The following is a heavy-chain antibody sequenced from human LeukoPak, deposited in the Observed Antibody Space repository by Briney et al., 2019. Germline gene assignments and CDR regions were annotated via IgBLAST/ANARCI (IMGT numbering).Heavy chain of an antibody. CDR2: INPSGGST. J-gene: IGHJ3*02. D-gene: IGHD5-24*01. CDR3: ARIRDGYNDAYDI. CDR1: GYTFTSHH. Sequence: ASVKVSCKASGYTFTSHHIHWVRQAPGQGHEWMGIINPSGGSTNYGQKFQGRVTMTRDTSTSTVYMELSSLRSEDTAIYYCARIRDGYNDAYDIWGQGTVVTVPS. V-gene: IGHV1-46*01.